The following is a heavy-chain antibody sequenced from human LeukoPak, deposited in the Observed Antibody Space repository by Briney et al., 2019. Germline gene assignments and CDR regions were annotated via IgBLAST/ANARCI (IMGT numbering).Heavy chain of an antibody. V-gene: IGHV1-8*01. J-gene: IGHJ4*02. CDR3: ARGYCSGGSCYLYYFDY. D-gene: IGHD2-15*01. CDR2: MNPNSGNT. Sequence: ASVKVSCKAPGYTFTSYDINWVRQATGQGLEWMGWMNPNSGNTGYAQKFQGRVTMTRNTSISTAYMELSSLRSEDTAVYYCARGYCSGGSCYLYYFDYWGQGTLVTVSS. CDR1: GYTFTSYD.